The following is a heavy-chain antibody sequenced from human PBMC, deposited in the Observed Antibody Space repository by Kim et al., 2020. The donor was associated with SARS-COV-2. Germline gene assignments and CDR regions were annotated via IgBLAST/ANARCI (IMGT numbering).Heavy chain of an antibody. V-gene: IGHV4-59*13. CDR3: ARGGWYYGSGSRNFDH. D-gene: IGHD3-10*01. Sequence: SETLSLTCTVSGGSIDNYYWNWLRQPPGRGLEWIGYVYYNGFTLYNPPLKSRVTISVDTSKNHFSLKINALTTADTAVYYCARGGWYYGSGSRNFDHWGRGTLVTVSS. CDR1: GGSIDNYY. CDR2: VYYNGFT. J-gene: IGHJ4*02.